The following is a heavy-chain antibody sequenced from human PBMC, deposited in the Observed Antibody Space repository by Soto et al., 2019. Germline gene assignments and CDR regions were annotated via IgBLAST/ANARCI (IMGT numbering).Heavy chain of an antibody. Sequence: GESLKISGKGSGYSFTSYWISWVRQMPGKGLEWMGRIDPSDSYTNYSPSFQGHVSISADKSISTAYRQWSSLEASDTAMYYCASTPMQRRGHSYGEGAMDAWGQGTTVTLSS. CDR1: GYSFTSYW. CDR3: ASTPMQRRGHSYGEGAMDA. CDR2: IDPSDSYT. D-gene: IGHD5-18*01. J-gene: IGHJ6*02. V-gene: IGHV5-10-1*01.